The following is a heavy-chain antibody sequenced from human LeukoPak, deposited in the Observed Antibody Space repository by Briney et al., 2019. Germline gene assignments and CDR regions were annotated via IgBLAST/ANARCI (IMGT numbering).Heavy chain of an antibody. V-gene: IGHV3-21*01. CDR1: GFTFSSYS. CDR2: ISSSTDYI. CDR3: AELGITMIGGV. J-gene: IGHJ6*04. D-gene: IGHD3-10*02. Sequence: PGGSLRLSCAASGFTFSSYSMNWVRQAPGKGLESISSISSSTDYIYYADSVKGRFTISRDNAKNSLYLQMNSLRAEDTAVYYCAELGITMIGGVWGKGTTVTISS.